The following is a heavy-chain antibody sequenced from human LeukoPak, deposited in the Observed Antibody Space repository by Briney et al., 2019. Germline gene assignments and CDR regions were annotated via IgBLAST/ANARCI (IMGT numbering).Heavy chain of an antibody. CDR2: ITPIFGTA. CDR3: ATVNPVLGRTPWNYYYYGMDV. J-gene: IGHJ6*02. D-gene: IGHD2/OR15-2a*01. V-gene: IGHV1-69*13. Sequence: ASVKVSCKASGGTFSSYAISWVRQAPGQGLEWMGGITPIFGTANYAQKFQGRVTITADESTSTAYMELSSLRSEDTAVYYCATVNPVLGRTPWNYYYYGMDVWGQGTTVTVSS. CDR1: GGTFSSYA.